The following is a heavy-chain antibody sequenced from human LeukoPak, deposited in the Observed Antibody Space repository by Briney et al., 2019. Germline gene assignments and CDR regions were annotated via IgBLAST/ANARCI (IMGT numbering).Heavy chain of an antibody. CDR3: ARDSVAVRPGWFDP. CDR1: GYSFTTYG. Sequence: GASVKVSCKASGYSFTTYGVNWVRQAPGQGPEWMGWISAYNGNTKYAQKFQGRVTMTTDTSTSTAYLELRSLRSDDTAVYYCARDSVAVRPGWFDPWGQGTLVTVSS. V-gene: IGHV1-18*01. CDR2: ISAYNGNT. D-gene: IGHD6-6*01. J-gene: IGHJ5*02.